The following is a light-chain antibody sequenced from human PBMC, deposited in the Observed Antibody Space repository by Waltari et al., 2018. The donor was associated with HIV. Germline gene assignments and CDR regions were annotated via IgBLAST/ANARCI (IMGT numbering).Light chain of an antibody. V-gene: IGLV3-21*02. J-gene: IGLJ2*01. CDR2: DYT. Sequence: SDVLTQSPSVSVAPGQTAKISCWGHNIELKGVQWYQQKPGQAPVLVIYDYTDRPAGIPERFSGSSSGNTATLTVSMVEAGDEADYYCQLWDTSSDHPAFFGGGTKLTV. CDR1: NIELKG. CDR3: QLWDTSSDHPAF.